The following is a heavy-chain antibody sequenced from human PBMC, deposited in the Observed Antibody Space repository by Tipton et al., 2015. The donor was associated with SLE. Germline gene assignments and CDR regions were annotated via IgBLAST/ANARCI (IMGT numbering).Heavy chain of an antibody. CDR3: ARDEYRYDTTGYHLLGHFDF. CDR2: IFHSGIT. V-gene: IGHV4-30-2*01. D-gene: IGHD3-22*01. Sequence: TLSLTCAVSGASIGSGGYSWNWIRQPPGKGLQWIGYIFHSGITYYNPSLKSRVTMSVDRSKNQFSLRLTSVTAADTAVYYCARDEYRYDTTGYHLLGHFDFWGQGTLVTVSS. J-gene: IGHJ4*02. CDR1: GASIGSGGYS.